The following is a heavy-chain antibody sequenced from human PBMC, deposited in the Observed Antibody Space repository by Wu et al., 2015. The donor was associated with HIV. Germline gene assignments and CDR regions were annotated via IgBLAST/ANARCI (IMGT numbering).Heavy chain of an antibody. V-gene: IGHV1-69*12. Sequence: QVQLVQSGAEMKKPGSSVKVSCKASGVTFNKSGISWVRQAPGQGPEWMGEIIPMFGTANYAQKFQGRVTITADESTSTAYMELSSLRSEDTAVYYCAVATNWGNYYYYYMDVWGKGTTVTVSS. CDR3: AVATNWGNYYYYYMDV. CDR1: GVTFNKSG. J-gene: IGHJ6*03. D-gene: IGHD7-27*01. CDR2: IIPMFGTA.